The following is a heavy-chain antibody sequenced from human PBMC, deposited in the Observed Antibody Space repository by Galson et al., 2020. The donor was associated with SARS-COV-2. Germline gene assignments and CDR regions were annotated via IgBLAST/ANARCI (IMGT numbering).Heavy chain of an antibody. CDR3: ANVTVAAPHWFDP. D-gene: IGHD6-6*01. J-gene: IGHJ5*02. Sequence: SETLSLTCGVSGGSFIGSYWTWIRQPPGKGLEWIGEINDSGSTYYNPSLKSRVTISLDTSKNQLSLRLTSVTAADSAVYYCANVTVAAPHWFDPWGQGTLVIVSS. V-gene: IGHV4-34*01. CDR1: GGSFIGSY. CDR2: INDSGST.